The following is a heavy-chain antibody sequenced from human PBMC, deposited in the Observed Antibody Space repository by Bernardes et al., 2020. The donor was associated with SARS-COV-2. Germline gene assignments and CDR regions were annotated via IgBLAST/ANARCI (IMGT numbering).Heavy chain of an antibody. J-gene: IGHJ4*02. CDR2: LSSSTLYI. CDR3: VRDRRYCSNGICYTSRFDS. CDR1: GFTFSDYY. Sequence: GGSLRLSCAASGFTFSDYYMSWIRQAPGRGLEWVSWLSSSTLYINYADSVKGRFIISRDNANLFLQMNSLRAEDTAVYYCVRDRRYCSNGICYTSRFDSWGQGTLVTVSS. D-gene: IGHD2-8*01. V-gene: IGHV3-11*06.